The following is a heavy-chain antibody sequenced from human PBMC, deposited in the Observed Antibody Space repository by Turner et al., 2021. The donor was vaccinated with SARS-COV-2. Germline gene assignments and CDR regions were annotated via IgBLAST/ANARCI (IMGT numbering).Heavy chain of an antibody. V-gene: IGHV4-39*01. Sequence: QLQLQESGPGLVKPSETLSLTCTVSGGSISSISYYWGWIRQPPGKGLEWIGSIYYSGSTYYNPSLKSRVTISVDTSKNQFSLKLSSVTAADTAVYYCARQGREQWLASNWFDPWGQGTLVTVSS. CDR1: GGSISSISYY. J-gene: IGHJ5*02. D-gene: IGHD6-19*01. CDR3: ARQGREQWLASNWFDP. CDR2: IYYSGST.